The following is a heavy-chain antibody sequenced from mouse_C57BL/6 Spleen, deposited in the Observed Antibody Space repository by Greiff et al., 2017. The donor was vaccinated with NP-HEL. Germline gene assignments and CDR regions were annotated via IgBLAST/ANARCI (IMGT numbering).Heavy chain of an antibody. CDR3: ALIYYGNYVWYAD. D-gene: IGHD2-1*01. CDR1: GYTFTSYW. V-gene: IGHV1-64*01. CDR2: IHPNSGST. J-gene: IGHJ3*01. Sequence: QVQLQQPGAELVKPGASVKLSCKASGYTFTSYWMHWVKQRPGQGLEWIGMIHPNSGSTNYNEKFKSKATLTVDKSSSAAYMQLSSLTSEDSAVYYCALIYYGNYVWYADWGKGTLVTVA.